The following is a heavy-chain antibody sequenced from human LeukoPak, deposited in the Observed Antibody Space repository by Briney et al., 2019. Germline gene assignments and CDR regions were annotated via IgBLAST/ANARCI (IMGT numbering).Heavy chain of an antibody. D-gene: IGHD3-10*01. J-gene: IGHJ6*03. V-gene: IGHV4-34*01. Sequence: SETLSLTCAVYGGSFSGYYWSWIRQPPGKGLEWIGEINHSGSTNYNPSLKSRVTISVDTSKNQFSLTLSSVTAADTAVYYCARTSRGVLYYYYYMDVWGKGTTVTVSS. CDR3: ARTSRGVLYYYYYMDV. CDR1: GGSFSGYY. CDR2: INHSGST.